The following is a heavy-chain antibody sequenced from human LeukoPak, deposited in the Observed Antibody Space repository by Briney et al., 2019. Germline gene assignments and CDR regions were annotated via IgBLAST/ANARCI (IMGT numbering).Heavy chain of an antibody. CDR2: ILDSGYST. J-gene: IGHJ6*03. D-gene: IGHD3-16*01. Sequence: PGGSLRLSCAASGFTFSSYAMSWVRQAPGKGLEGVSGILDSGYSTYYANSVKGRFTISRDNSNNTLYLQMNSLRAEDTAVYYCAKLGGHPLHNYYVGVWGKGTTVAVSS. CDR1: GFTFSSYA. CDR3: AKLGGHPLHNYYVGV. V-gene: IGHV3-23*01.